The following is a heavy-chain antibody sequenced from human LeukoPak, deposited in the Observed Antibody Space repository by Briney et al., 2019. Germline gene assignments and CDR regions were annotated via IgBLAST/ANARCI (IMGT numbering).Heavy chain of an antibody. CDR3: ARNQQLGGHSYYYYGMDV. CDR1: GFTSIAYA. D-gene: IGHD3-16*01. V-gene: IGHV3-23*01. CDR2: ISGGGVTT. J-gene: IGHJ6*02. Sequence: GSLRLSCVGSGFTSIAYALTWARQAPGKGLEWVSGISGGGVTTYYADSVKGRFTISRDNSKNTLYLQMNSLRADDTAIYYCARNQQLGGHSYYYYGMDVWGQGTTVTVSS.